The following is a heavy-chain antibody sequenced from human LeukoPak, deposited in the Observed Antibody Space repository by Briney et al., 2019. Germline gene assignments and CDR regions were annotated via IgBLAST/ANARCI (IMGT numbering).Heavy chain of an antibody. J-gene: IGHJ4*02. CDR2: ISASGGNT. Sequence: PGASLRLSCAASGFTFSNYAMSWVRQAPGKGLEWVSSISASGGNTYYADSVKGRFTISRDNSKNTLYLQMNSLRAEDTAVYYCVRSYSTGWSPIGDYWGQGTLVTVSS. CDR1: GFTFSNYA. V-gene: IGHV3-23*01. CDR3: VRSYSTGWSPIGDY. D-gene: IGHD6-19*01.